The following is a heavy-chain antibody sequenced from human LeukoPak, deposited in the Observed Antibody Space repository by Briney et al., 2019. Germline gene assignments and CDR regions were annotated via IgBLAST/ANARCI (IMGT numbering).Heavy chain of an antibody. V-gene: IGHV1-2*02. CDR3: ARDRGYGDYIDAFDI. Sequence: ASVKVSCKASGYTFTGYYMHWVRQAPGQGLEWVGWINPNSGGTSYAQKFQGRVTMTRDTSISTAYMELSRLRSDDTAVYYCARDRGYGDYIDAFDIWGQGTMVTVSS. J-gene: IGHJ3*02. CDR2: INPNSGGT. CDR1: GYTFTGYY. D-gene: IGHD4-17*01.